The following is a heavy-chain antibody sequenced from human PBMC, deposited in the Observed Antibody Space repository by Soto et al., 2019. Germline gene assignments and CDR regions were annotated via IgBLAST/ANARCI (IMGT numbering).Heavy chain of an antibody. CDR3: ARDGESDYYGSGSQNRFDP. Sequence: QVQLVESGGGVVQPGRSLRLSCAASGFTFSSYAMHWVRQAPGKGLEWVAVISYDGSNKYYADSVKGRFTISRDNSKNPLYLQMNSLRAEDTAVYYCARDGESDYYGSGSQNRFDPWGQGTLVTVSS. CDR1: GFTFSSYA. J-gene: IGHJ5*02. V-gene: IGHV3-30-3*01. CDR2: ISYDGSNK. D-gene: IGHD3-10*01.